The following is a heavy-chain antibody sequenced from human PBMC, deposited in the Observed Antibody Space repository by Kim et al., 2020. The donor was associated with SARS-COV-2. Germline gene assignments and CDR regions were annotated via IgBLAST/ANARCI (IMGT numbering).Heavy chain of an antibody. Sequence: GGSLRLSCAASGFTFSSYAMHWVRQAPGKGLEWVAVISYDGSNKYYADSVKGRFTISRGNSKNTLYLQMNSLRAEDTAVYYCARDDKFFYDILTGYYVGGGDYGMDVWGQGTTVTVSS. V-gene: IGHV3-30-3*01. CDR3: ARDDKFFYDILTGYYVGGGDYGMDV. J-gene: IGHJ6*02. D-gene: IGHD3-9*01. CDR2: ISYDGSNK. CDR1: GFTFSSYA.